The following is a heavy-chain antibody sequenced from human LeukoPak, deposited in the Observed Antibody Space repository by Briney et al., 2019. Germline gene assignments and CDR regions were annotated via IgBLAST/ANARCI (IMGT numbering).Heavy chain of an antibody. CDR2: VIPVFGTS. D-gene: IGHD2-21*01. Sequence: SVKVSCKASGGTFRTSGVNWVRQAPGQRLKWMGCVIPVFGTSNYAEKFQDRVTITADESTTTAYMELRSLNSEDTAVYYCATSEDPVAIPITWGQGTLVSVSS. CDR1: GGTFRTSG. CDR3: ATSEDPVAIPIT. J-gene: IGHJ5*02. V-gene: IGHV1-69*13.